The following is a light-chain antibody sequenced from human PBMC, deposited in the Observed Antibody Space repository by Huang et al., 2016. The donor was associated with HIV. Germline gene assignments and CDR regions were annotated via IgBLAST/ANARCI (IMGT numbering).Light chain of an antibody. Sequence: EIVLTQSPATLSLSPGERATLSCRASQGLANYLAWYQQKPGQAPRLLIYDASNRANGIPARFSGSWSGTDFTLTISSLEPEDFAVYYCQQRGNWQLTFGGGTKVEIK. J-gene: IGKJ4*01. V-gene: IGKV3-11*01. CDR1: QGLANY. CDR3: QQRGNWQLT. CDR2: DAS.